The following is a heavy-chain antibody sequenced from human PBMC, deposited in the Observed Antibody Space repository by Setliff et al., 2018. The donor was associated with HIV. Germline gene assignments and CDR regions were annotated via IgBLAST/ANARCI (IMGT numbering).Heavy chain of an antibody. CDR3: ARQGANDSSGYSSFDS. J-gene: IGHJ4*02. CDR1: GYTFTTYW. CDR2: ISPGDSDT. V-gene: IGHV5-51*01. Sequence: PGESLKISCKASGYTFTTYWIGWVRQMPGKGLEWIGIISPGDSDTRHSLSVQGQVTISVDKSISTAYLQWSSLKASDTAVYYCARQGANDSSGYSSFDSWGQGTLVTVSS. D-gene: IGHD3-22*01.